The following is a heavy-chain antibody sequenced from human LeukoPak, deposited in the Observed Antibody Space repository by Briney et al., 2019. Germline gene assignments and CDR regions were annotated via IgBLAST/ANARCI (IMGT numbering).Heavy chain of an antibody. V-gene: IGHV3-7*04. Sequence: GGSLRLPCAASGFPFSSYWMPWVRQAPGKGLEWVANIKEDGSEKYFADSVKGRFTISRDNAKNSVYLQMNSLRAEDTAVYYCAREYASSWYRYFDLWGRGTLVTVSS. D-gene: IGHD6-13*01. CDR2: IKEDGSEK. CDR3: AREYASSWYRYFDL. CDR1: GFPFSSYW. J-gene: IGHJ2*01.